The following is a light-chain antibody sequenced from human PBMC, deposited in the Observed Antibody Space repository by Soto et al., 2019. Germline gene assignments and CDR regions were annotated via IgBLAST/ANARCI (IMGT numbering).Light chain of an antibody. CDR3: SSYTSNSTLV. Sequence: QSVLTQPASVSGSPGQSITISCTGTSSDVGGYDYVSWYQQHPGKVPKFMIYEVTNRPSGVSSRFSGSKSGNTASLTISGLQAEDEADYYCSSYTSNSTLVFGTGTKLTVL. CDR2: EVT. CDR1: SSDVGGYDY. J-gene: IGLJ1*01. V-gene: IGLV2-14*01.